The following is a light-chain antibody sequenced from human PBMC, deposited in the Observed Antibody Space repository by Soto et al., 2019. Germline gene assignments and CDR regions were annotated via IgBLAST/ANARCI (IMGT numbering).Light chain of an antibody. Sequence: DIQMSQSPSSLSASVGDSVTITCRASETIIDYLNWYQQQPGEAPKLLIFSASILHSGVPSRFRGSGSGTHFTLTISSLHPEGFATYFCQQSFSAPRTFGQGTKLQAK. V-gene: IGKV1-39*01. CDR1: ETIIDY. J-gene: IGKJ2*01. CDR3: QQSFSAPRT. CDR2: SAS.